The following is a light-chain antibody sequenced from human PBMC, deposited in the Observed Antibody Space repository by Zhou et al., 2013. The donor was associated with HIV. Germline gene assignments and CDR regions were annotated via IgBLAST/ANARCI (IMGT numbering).Light chain of an antibody. CDR1: QDISNY. J-gene: IGKJ4*01. CDR2: DAS. V-gene: IGKV1-33*01. CDR3: QKYDGAPLT. Sequence: DIQMTQSPSSLSASVGDRVTITCQASQDISNYLNWYQQKPGKAPKLLIYDASNLETGVPSRFSGSGSGTDFTFTISSLQPEDVATYYCQKYDGAPLTFGGGTAVEIK.